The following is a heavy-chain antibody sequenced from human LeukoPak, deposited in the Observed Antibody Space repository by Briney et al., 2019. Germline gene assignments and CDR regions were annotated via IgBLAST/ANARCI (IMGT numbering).Heavy chain of an antibody. CDR2: IWYDGSNK. D-gene: IGHD3-22*01. Sequence: GGSLRLSCAASGFTFSSYGMHWVRQAPGKGLEWVAVIWYDGSNKYYADSVKGRFTISRDNSKNTLYLQMNSLRAEDTAVYYCAREGGDYDSSGSNFDYWGQGTLVTVSS. V-gene: IGHV3-33*01. CDR1: GFTFSSYG. J-gene: IGHJ4*02. CDR3: AREGGDYDSSGSNFDY.